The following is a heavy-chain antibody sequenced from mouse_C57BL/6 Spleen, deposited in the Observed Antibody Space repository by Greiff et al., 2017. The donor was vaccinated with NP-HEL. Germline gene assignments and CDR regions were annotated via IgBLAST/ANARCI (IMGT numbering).Heavy chain of an antibody. J-gene: IGHJ4*01. D-gene: IGHD1-1*01. CDR2: IAPSASYT. CDR1: GYTFPSYW. CDR3: ARSYYGSSYPYYYAMDY. V-gene: IGHV1-69*01. Sequence: VQLQQPGAELVMPGASVKLSCKASGYTFPSYWMHWVKQRPGPGLEWIGEIAPSASYTNYNQKFKGKSTLTVDKSSRTAYMQLSSLTSEDSAVYYCARSYYGSSYPYYYAMDYWGQGTSVTVSS.